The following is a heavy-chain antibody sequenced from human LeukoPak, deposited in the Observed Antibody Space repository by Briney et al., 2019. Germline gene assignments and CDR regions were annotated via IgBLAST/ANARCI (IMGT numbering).Heavy chain of an antibody. CDR1: GFTISSNY. V-gene: IGHV3-66*01. D-gene: IGHD6-13*01. CDR3: ARGAIAAASLRWFDP. Sequence: GGSLRLSCAASGFTISSNYMSWVRQAPGKGLEWVSTIYSGGSTNYADSVKGRFTISRDNSKNTVYLQMNSLRAEDTAVYYCARGAIAAASLRWFDPWGQGTLVTVSS. J-gene: IGHJ5*02. CDR2: IYSGGST.